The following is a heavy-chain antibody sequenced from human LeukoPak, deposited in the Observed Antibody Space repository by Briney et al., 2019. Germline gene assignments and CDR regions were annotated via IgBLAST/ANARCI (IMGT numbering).Heavy chain of an antibody. CDR1: GFTFDDYG. CDR3: ARGDYDSSGYYYYYYMDV. CDR2: INWSGGST. Sequence: GGSLRLSCAASGFTFDDYGMSWVRQAPGKGLEWVSGINWSGGSTGYADSVKGRFTISRDNAKNSLYLQMNSLRAEDTALYYCARGDYDSSGYYYYYYMDVWGKGTTVTVSS. D-gene: IGHD3-22*01. V-gene: IGHV3-20*04. J-gene: IGHJ6*03.